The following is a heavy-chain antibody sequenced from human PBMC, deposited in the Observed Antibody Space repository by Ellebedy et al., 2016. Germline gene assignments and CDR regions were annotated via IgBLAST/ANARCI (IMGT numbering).Heavy chain of an antibody. V-gene: IGHV3-48*01. CDR3: AREKVVPAAPNDKAYHYYGMDV. D-gene: IGHD2-2*01. J-gene: IGHJ6*02. CDR1: GFTFSTYS. CDR2: ISSSSSTI. Sequence: GGSLRLSCAASGFTFSTYSMNWVRQAPGKGLEWVSYISSSSSTIYYADSVKGRFTISRDNAKNSLYLQMNSLRAKDTAVYYCAREKVVPAAPNDKAYHYYGMDVWGQGTTVTVSS.